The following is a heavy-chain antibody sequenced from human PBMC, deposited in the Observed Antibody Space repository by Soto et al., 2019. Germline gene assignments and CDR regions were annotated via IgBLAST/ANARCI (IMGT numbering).Heavy chain of an antibody. CDR3: ARTYDSNGYANQFDS. V-gene: IGHV4-59*12. CDR1: GRSITSYY. CDR2: IYDNGIT. D-gene: IGHD3-22*01. Sequence: QVVLQESGPGLVKPSETLSLTCSVSGRSITSYYWSWVRQPPGKGLEWIGYIYDNGITGQNPSLKSRVTMSADTSPNQFSLKLTSVTGADTAVYYCARTYDSNGYANQFDSWGQGILVTVTS. J-gene: IGHJ4*02.